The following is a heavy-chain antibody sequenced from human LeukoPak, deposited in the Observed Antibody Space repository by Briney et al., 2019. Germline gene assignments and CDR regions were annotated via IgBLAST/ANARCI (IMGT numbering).Heavy chain of an antibody. CDR2: ISNGKT. D-gene: IGHD2-15*01. Sequence: VYPEGSLRLSCAASGFAFSSHAMRWGRQPPREKLEWGAAISNGKTYYADSVRGRFAISRDDSTNTVYLHMNSLRDEDTALYHCVREAGYCAPVCVKTNWFDPWGQGTLVTVSS. CDR1: GFAFSSHA. CDR3: VREAGYCAPVCVKTNWFDP. J-gene: IGHJ5*02. V-gene: IGHV3-23*01.